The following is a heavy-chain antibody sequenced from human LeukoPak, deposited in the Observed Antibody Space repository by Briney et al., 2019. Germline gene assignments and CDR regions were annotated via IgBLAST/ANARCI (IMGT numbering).Heavy chain of an antibody. V-gene: IGHV3-21*01. CDR1: GFTFSSYS. Sequence: GGSLRLSCAASGFTFSSYSMSWVRQAPGKGLEWVSSISTSSSGMYYADSVQGRFTISRDNAKNSLYLQMNSLRAEDTAVYYCARGSSGWYSGYWGQGTLATVSS. D-gene: IGHD6-19*01. CDR2: ISTSSSGM. J-gene: IGHJ4*02. CDR3: ARGSSGWYSGY.